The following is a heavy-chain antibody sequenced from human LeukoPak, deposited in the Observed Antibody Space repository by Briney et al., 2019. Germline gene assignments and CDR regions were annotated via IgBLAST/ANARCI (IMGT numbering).Heavy chain of an antibody. CDR3: ARAKAAAGIDYFDY. CDR1: GASISDYY. CDR2: INYSGSS. J-gene: IGHJ4*02. V-gene: IGHV4-59*13. Sequence: SETLSLTCTVSGASISDYYWNWIRQPPGKGLEWIGYINYSGSSNYNPSLKSRVTISVDTSKNQFSLKLSSVTAADTAVYYCARAKAAAGIDYFDYWGQGTLVTVSS. D-gene: IGHD6-13*01.